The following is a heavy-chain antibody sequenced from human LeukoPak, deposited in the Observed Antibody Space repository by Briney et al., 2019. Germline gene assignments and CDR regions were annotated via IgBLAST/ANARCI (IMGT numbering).Heavy chain of an antibody. V-gene: IGHV3-30*03. CDR1: GFTFSTYG. CDR2: ISYDGSTK. D-gene: IGHD3-3*01. J-gene: IGHJ4*02. Sequence: GGSLRLSCAVSGFTFSTYGMHWVRQAPGKGLEWVAVISYDGSTKHYADSVKGRFTISRENSKNTLRLQMNSLRAADTAVYYCAPKWLLSNLGDYWGQGTLVTVSS. CDR3: APKWLLSNLGDY.